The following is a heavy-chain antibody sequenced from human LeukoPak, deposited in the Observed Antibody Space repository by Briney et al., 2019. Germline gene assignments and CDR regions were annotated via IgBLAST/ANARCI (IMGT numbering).Heavy chain of an antibody. J-gene: IGHJ4*02. CDR1: GFTFGDYA. D-gene: IGHD3-10*01. CDR3: TRMGIVLLWFGECDY. V-gene: IGHV3-49*04. CDR2: IRSKSYGGTT. Sequence: GGSLRLACTASGFTFGDYAMSWVRQAPGKGLERVGFIRSKSYGGTTEYAASVKGRFTISRDDSKSIAYLQMNSLKTEDTAVYYCTRMGIVLLWFGECDYWGQGTLVTVSS.